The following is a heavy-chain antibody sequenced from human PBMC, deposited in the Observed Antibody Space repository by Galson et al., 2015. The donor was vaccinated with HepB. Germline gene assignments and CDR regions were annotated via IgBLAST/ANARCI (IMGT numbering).Heavy chain of an antibody. CDR1: GGSISSGGYS. J-gene: IGHJ4*02. CDR3: ARLGSNGYYYHFDY. V-gene: IGHV4-30-2*01. CDR2: IIHNENP. D-gene: IGHD3-22*01. Sequence: TLSLTCAVSGGSISSGGYSWSWIRQPPGKGLEWVGYIIHNENPHYNPSLKSRVTISADRSKNQFSLKLNSVTAADTALYYCARLGSNGYYYHFDYWGPGTLVTVSS.